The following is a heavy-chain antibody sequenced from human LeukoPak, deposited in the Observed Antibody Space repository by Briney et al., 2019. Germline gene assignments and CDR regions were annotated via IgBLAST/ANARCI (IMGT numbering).Heavy chain of an antibody. CDR3: ARERGSGSPRWVFDY. D-gene: IGHD1-26*01. J-gene: IGHJ4*02. V-gene: IGHV3-11*01. Sequence: GGSLRLSCAASGFTFSDYYMSGIRQAPGKGLEWVSYISSSGSTIYYADSVKGRFTISRDNAKNSLYLQMNSLRAEDTAVYYCARERGSGSPRWVFDYWGQGTLVTVSS. CDR2: ISSSGSTI. CDR1: GFTFSDYY.